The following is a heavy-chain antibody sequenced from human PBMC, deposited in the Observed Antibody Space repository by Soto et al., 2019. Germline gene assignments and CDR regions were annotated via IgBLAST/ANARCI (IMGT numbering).Heavy chain of an antibody. V-gene: IGHV4-28*01. CDR2: IYYSGIT. D-gene: IGHD2-15*01. Sequence: QVQLQESGPGRVKPSDTLSLTCAVSGYSISSSNWWGWIRQPPGKGLEWIGYIYYSGITYYNQSHKSRITMSVDTSKNHFSLKLSSVTAVDTAVYYAARTRDGVVDHWGQGTLFTVSS. J-gene: IGHJ4*02. CDR1: GYSISSSNW. CDR3: ARTRDGVVDH.